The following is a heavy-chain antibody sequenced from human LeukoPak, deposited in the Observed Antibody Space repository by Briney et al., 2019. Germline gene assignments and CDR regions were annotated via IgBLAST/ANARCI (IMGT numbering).Heavy chain of an antibody. J-gene: IGHJ4*02. CDR3: ARFAVHRRLTVAGQFGLDY. V-gene: IGHV1-46*01. D-gene: IGHD6-19*01. CDR2: INPSGGTT. CDR1: GYIFTSYN. Sequence: APVKVSCKASGYIFTSYNVYWVRQAPGQGLESMGIINPSGGTTNYAQKFKGRVTMPRDTSTSTVYMELSSLRSEDTAVYYCARFAVHRRLTVAGQFGLDYWGQGTLVTVSS.